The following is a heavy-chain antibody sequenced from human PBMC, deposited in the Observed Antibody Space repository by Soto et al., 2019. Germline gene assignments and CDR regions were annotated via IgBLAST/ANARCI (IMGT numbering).Heavy chain of an antibody. CDR1: GDSISTVDYF. J-gene: IGHJ5*01. CDR2: IYKSATT. V-gene: IGHV4-30-4*01. CDR3: GRGRYCLTGRCFPNWFDS. D-gene: IGHD2-15*01. Sequence: SETLSLTCSVSGDSISTVDYFCAWIRQPPGQALEYIGYIYKSATTYYNPSFESRVAISLDTSKSQFSLNVTSVTAADTAVYFCGRGRYCLTGRCFPNWFDSWGQGNLVTVPQ.